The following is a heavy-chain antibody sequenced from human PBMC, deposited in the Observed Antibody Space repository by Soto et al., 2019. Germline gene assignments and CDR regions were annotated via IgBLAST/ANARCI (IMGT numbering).Heavy chain of an antibody. J-gene: IGHJ6*02. CDR1: GGSISSYY. CDR3: ARDGSDSYGLDV. CDR2: VYNSGAT. V-gene: IGHV4-4*07. D-gene: IGHD6-25*01. Sequence: KSSETLSLTCSVSGGSISSYYWSWIRQSAGKGLGWIGRVYNSGATSYNPSLKSRVTMSADTSNNQFSLKLSSVTAADTAVYYCARDGSDSYGLDVWGQGTTVTVSS.